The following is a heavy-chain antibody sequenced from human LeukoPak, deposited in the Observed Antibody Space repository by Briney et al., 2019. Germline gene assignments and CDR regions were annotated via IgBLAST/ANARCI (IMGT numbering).Heavy chain of an antibody. J-gene: IGHJ4*02. CDR1: GFTVSSNY. CDR3: ARWWLQCFDY. D-gene: IGHD5-24*01. CDR2: IYSGGST. V-gene: IGHV3-53*01. Sequence: GGSLRLSCAASGFTVSSNYMSWVRQAPGKGLEWVSVIYSGGSTYYADSVKGRFTISRDNSKNTLYLQMNSLRAEGTAVYYCARWWLQCFDYWGQGTLVTVSS.